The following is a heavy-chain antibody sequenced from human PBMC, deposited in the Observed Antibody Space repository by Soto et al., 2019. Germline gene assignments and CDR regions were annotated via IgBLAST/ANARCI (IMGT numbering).Heavy chain of an antibody. V-gene: IGHV3-7*01. J-gene: IGHJ6*02. D-gene: IGHD3-10*01. Sequence: EVQLVESGGGLVQPGGSLRLSCVDSGFTFSSYWMSWVRQAPVKGLEWVGNIKQDGSEEKYVDSVKGQFTISRDNAKNSMYLQMNSLRAQEMAVYYCARIASSGRGWDVWGQGTTVVVSS. CDR1: GFTFSSYW. CDR3: ARIASSGRGWDV. CDR2: IKQDGSEE.